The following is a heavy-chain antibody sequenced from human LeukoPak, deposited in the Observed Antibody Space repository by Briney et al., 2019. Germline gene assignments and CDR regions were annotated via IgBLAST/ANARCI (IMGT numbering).Heavy chain of an antibody. CDR3: VRERVVITTTAYFDY. CDR1: GGSISNHF. V-gene: IGHV4-59*11. CDR2: VYYSGST. D-gene: IGHD3-22*01. Sequence: SETLSLTCTVSGGSISNHFWSWIRQPPGKGLEWIGYVYYSGSTNYNPSLKSRVSMSVDTSKNQFSLNLSSVTAADTAVYYCVRERVVITTTAYFDYWGQGTLVTVSS. J-gene: IGHJ4*02.